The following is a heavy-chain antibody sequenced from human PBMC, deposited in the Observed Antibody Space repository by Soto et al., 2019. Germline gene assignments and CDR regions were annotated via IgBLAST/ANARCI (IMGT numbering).Heavy chain of an antibody. V-gene: IGHV3-23*01. Sequence: EVQLLESGGGLVQPGGSLRLSCAASGFTFSSYAMSWVRQAPGKGLEWVSAISGSGGSTYYADSVKGRFTISRDNSKNTLYLQMNSLRGEDTGVYYCAKDIGSSGFFDYWGQGTLVTVSS. CDR3: AKDIGSSGFFDY. D-gene: IGHD6-19*01. CDR2: ISGSGGST. J-gene: IGHJ4*02. CDR1: GFTFSSYA.